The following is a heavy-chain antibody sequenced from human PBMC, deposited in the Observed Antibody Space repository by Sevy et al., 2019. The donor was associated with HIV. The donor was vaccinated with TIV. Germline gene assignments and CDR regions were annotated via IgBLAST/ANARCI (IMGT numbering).Heavy chain of an antibody. CDR3: AGEGSSGWLGY. CDR1: GFSFSYYS. CDR2: ISSSSSYI. Sequence: GGSLRLSCAGSGFSFSYYSMNWVRQVPGKGLEWVSSISSSSSYIYYADSVKGRFTISRDNAKKSLYLQMNSLRAEDLAGYFCAGEGSSGWLGYWGLGTLVTVSS. J-gene: IGHJ4*02. D-gene: IGHD6-19*01. V-gene: IGHV3-21*01.